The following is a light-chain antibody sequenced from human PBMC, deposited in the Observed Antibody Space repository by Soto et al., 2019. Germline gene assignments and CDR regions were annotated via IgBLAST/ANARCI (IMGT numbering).Light chain of an antibody. Sequence: DIPMTQSPSSVSASVGDIITITCRASQDVRSRLAWYQQKPGKAPKLLIYGASNLVSGVPSRFSGSGSGTDFTLTISSLQPEDLATYYCQQVVTYPLTFGGGTKVEV. CDR1: QDVRSR. J-gene: IGKJ4*01. CDR3: QQVVTYPLT. CDR2: GAS. V-gene: IGKV1-12*01.